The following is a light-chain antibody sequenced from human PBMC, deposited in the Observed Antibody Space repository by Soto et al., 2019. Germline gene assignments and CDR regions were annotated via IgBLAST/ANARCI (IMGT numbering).Light chain of an antibody. Sequence: DIQMTQSPSSLSASVGDRVTITCQASHDITSFLNWYQQKPGKAPKLLIYDVSNLETGVPSRFSGSGSGTHFSLTISSLQPEDVATYYCQHYDHLPPLTFGGGTRVQIK. CDR3: QHYDHLPPLT. J-gene: IGKJ4*01. V-gene: IGKV1-33*01. CDR1: HDITSF. CDR2: DVS.